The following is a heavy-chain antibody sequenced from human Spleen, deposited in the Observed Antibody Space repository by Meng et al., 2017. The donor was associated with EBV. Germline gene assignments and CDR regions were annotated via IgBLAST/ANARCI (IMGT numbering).Heavy chain of an antibody. Sequence: QVRLVRLGAEVKQPGSSVKFSCKASGATFSSHDISWVRQAPGQALEWMGWLNTNTGNPTYAQGFTGRFVFSLDTSVSTAYLQISSLKAQNTAVYYCARQGRSDYYDSSGSDYWGQGTLVTVSS. J-gene: IGHJ4*02. D-gene: IGHD3-22*01. CDR2: LNTNTGNP. CDR1: GATFSSHD. CDR3: ARQGRSDYYDSSGSDY. V-gene: IGHV7-4-1*02.